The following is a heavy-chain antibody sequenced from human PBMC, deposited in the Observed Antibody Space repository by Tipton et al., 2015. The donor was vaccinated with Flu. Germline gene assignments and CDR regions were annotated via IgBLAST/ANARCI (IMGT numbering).Heavy chain of an antibody. J-gene: IGHJ3*02. D-gene: IGHD3-22*01. CDR1: GDSVSSNSAA. CDR2: TYYRSKWYN. CDR3: AREGFDSSGYRAGDAFDI. Sequence: LRLSCAISGDSVSSNSAAWNWIRQSPSRGLEWLGRTYYRSKWYNDYAVSVKSRITINPDTSKNQFSLKLSSVTAADTAVYYCAREGFDSSGYRAGDAFDIWGQGTMVTVSS. V-gene: IGHV6-1*01.